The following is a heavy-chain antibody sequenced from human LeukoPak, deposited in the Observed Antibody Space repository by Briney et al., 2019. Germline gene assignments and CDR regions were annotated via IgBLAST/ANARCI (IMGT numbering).Heavy chain of an antibody. D-gene: IGHD2-2*01. J-gene: IGHJ4*02. CDR2: INPNSGGT. V-gene: IGHV1-2*02. CDR3: ARAVIRYCSRTSCYLSY. Sequence: ASVKVSCKASGYTFTGYYMHWVLQAPGQGLEWMGWINPNSGGTNYAQKFQGRVTMTRDTSISTAYMELSRLRSDDTAVYYCARAVIRYCSRTSCYLSYWGQGTLVTVSS. CDR1: GYTFTGYY.